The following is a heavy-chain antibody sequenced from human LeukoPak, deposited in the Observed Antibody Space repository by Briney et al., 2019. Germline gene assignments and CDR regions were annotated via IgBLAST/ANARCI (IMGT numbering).Heavy chain of an antibody. CDR1: GFTFSSYE. V-gene: IGHV3-21*01. D-gene: IGHD3-10*01. CDR3: ARDPWFGELEFDY. Sequence: GGSLRLSCAASGFTFSSYEMNWVRQAPGKGLEWVSSISSSSSYIYYADSVKGRFTISRDNAKNSLYLQMNSLRAEDTAVYYCARDPWFGELEFDYWGQGTLVTVSS. J-gene: IGHJ4*02. CDR2: ISSSSSYI.